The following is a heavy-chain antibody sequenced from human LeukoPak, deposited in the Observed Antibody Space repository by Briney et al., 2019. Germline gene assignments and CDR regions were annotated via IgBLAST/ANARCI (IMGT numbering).Heavy chain of an antibody. CDR1: GFTFSNAW. V-gene: IGHV3-15*01. CDR3: TTDSRNWYSQPVYYYYCMDV. D-gene: IGHD6-13*01. Sequence: GGSLRLSCAASGFTFSNAWMSWVRQAPGKGLEWVGRIKGKTDGGTTDYAAPVKGRFTISRDDSKNMLYLQMNSLISEHTAVYYCTTDSRNWYSQPVYYYYCMDVWGKGTTVTVSS. CDR2: IKGKTDGGTT. J-gene: IGHJ6*03.